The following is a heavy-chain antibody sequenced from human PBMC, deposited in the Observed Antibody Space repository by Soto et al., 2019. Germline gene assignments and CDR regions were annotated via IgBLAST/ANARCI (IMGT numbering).Heavy chain of an antibody. V-gene: IGHV4-4*02. CDR2: IYHSGST. CDR1: SGSISRSNW. Sequence: QVQLQESGPGLVEPSGTLSLTCAVSSGSISRSNWWSWVRQPPGKGLEWIGEIYHSGSTNYNPSLKSRVTISVDKSKNQFSLKLSSLTAADTAVYYCARGVCSTSCPTYFDYWGQGTLVTVSS. D-gene: IGHD2-2*01. J-gene: IGHJ4*02. CDR3: ARGVCSTSCPTYFDY.